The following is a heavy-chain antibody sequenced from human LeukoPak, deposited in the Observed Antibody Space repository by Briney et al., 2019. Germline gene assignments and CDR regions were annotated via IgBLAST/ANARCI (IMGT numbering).Heavy chain of an antibody. CDR3: AKDKGYYGSGSYFYFDY. J-gene: IGHJ4*02. CDR2: IRYDGSNK. Sequence: PGGSLRLSCAASGFTFSSYGMHWVRQAPGKGLEWVAFIRYDGSNKYYADSVKGRFTISRDNSKNTLYLQMNSLRAEDTAVYYCAKDKGYYGSGSYFYFDYWGQGTLVTASS. CDR1: GFTFSSYG. V-gene: IGHV3-30*02. D-gene: IGHD3-10*01.